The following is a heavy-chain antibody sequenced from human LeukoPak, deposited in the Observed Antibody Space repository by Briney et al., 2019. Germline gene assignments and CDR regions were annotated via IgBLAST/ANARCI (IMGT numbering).Heavy chain of an antibody. Sequence: GASVKVSYKASGYTFTSYGISWVRQAPGQGLEWMGWISAYNGNTNYAQKLQGRVTMTTDTSTSTAYMELRSLRSDDTAVYYCARGYSSSWYENPYDYWGQGTLVTVSS. CDR1: GYTFTSYG. CDR2: ISAYNGNT. J-gene: IGHJ4*02. V-gene: IGHV1-18*01. CDR3: ARGYSSSWYENPYDY. D-gene: IGHD6-13*01.